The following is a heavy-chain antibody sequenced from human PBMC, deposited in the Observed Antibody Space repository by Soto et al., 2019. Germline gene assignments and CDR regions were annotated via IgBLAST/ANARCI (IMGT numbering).Heavy chain of an antibody. D-gene: IGHD4-17*01. CDR1: GFTFRDYA. CDR2: IWHDGTNK. V-gene: IGHV3-33*01. J-gene: IGHJ4*02. Sequence: QEQLVESGGGVVQPGRSLRLSCAATGFTFRDYAMHWVRQAPGKGLEWVAVIWHDGTNKYYEDSVKGRFTISRDNAKNTLYLQMNSLRAEDTAVYYCARPARLVTTFEYWGQGTLVTVSS. CDR3: ARPARLVTTFEY.